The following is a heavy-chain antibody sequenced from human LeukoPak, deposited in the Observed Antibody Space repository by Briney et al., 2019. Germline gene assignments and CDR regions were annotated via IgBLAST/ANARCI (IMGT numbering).Heavy chain of an antibody. CDR1: GGSFSGYY. CDR2: INHGGST. Sequence: SETLSLTCAVCGGSFSGYYWSWIRQPPGKGLEWIGEINHGGSTNYNPSLKSRVTISVDKSKNQFSLKLSSVTAADTAVYYCARRTVAATLDYWGQGTLVTVSS. CDR3: ARRTVAATLDY. D-gene: IGHD2-15*01. V-gene: IGHV4-34*01. J-gene: IGHJ4*02.